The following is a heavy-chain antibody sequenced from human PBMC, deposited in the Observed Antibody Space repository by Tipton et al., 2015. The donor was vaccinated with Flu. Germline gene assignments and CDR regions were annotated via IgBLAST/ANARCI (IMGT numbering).Heavy chain of an antibody. D-gene: IGHD6-19*01. V-gene: IGHV4-39*07. CDR2: IYYSGST. CDR3: ASDDQQWLVRAGVDY. J-gene: IGHJ4*02. CDR1: GGSISSSSYY. Sequence: TLSLTCTVSGGSISSSSYYWGWIRQPPGKGLEWIGSIYYSGSTYYNPSLKSRVTISGDTSKNQFSLKVSHVTAPDTAVYYCASDDQQWLVRAGVDYWVQGTIVTVSS.